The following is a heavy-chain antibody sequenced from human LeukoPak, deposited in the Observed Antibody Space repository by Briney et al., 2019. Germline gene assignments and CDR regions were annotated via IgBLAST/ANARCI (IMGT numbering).Heavy chain of an antibody. CDR3: ARHVKAGYSSGWYHWYFDL. CDR2: IYYSGNT. D-gene: IGHD6-19*01. Sequence: SETLSLTCTVSGGSINSYYWSWIRQPPGKGLEYIGYIYYSGNTNYNPSLKSRVTISVDTSKNQFSLKLSSVTAADTAVYYCARHVKAGYSSGWYHWYFDLWGRGTLVTVSS. V-gene: IGHV4-59*08. J-gene: IGHJ2*01. CDR1: GGSINSYY.